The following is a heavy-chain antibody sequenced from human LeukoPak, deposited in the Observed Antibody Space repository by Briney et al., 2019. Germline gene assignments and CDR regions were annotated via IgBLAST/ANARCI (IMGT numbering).Heavy chain of an antibody. CDR1: GDSVSSNSAA. V-gene: IGHV6-1*01. J-gene: IGHJ3*02. CDR2: TYYRSKWYT. D-gene: IGHD2-15*01. Sequence: KISQTLSLTCAISGDSVSSNSAAWNWIRQSPSRGLEWLGRTYYRSKWYTNYAVSVKSRITINPDTSKNQFSLQLNSVTPEDTAVYYCARDRSEAGLFAGFDIWGQGTVVTVSS. CDR3: ARDRSEAGLFAGFDI.